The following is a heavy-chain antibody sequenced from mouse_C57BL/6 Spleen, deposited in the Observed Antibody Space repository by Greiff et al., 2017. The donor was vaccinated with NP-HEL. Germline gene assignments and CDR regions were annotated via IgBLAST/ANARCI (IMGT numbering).Heavy chain of an antibody. CDR3: ARIYYYGSSLTVDY. D-gene: IGHD1-1*01. V-gene: IGHV1-52*01. CDR1: GYTFTSYW. Sequence: QVQLKQPGAELVRPGSSVKLSCKASGYTFTSYWMHWVKQRPIQGLEWIGNIDPSDSETHYNQKFKDKATLTVDKSSSTAYMQLSSLTSEDSAVYYCARIYYYGSSLTVDYWGQGTTLTVSS. J-gene: IGHJ2*01. CDR2: IDPSDSET.